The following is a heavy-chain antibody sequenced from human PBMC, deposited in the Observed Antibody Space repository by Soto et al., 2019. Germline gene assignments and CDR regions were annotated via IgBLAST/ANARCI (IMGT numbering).Heavy chain of an antibody. V-gene: IGHV1-69*12. D-gene: IGHD1-1*01. Sequence: QVHLVQSGAEVKKTGSSAKVSCKASGGTFSTSAISWVRHAPGQGLEWVGGIMPVFLTPDYAQNFHGRVTITADESTSTGYRELSGLRADDTGVYYCERVKYRLQLGGNYYYILDVWGQGTAIAVSS. CDR2: IMPVFLTP. J-gene: IGHJ6*02. CDR3: ERVKYRLQLGGNYYYILDV. CDR1: GGTFSTSA.